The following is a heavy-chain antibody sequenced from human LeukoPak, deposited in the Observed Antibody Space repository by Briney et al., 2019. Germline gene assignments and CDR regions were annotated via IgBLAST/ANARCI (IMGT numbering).Heavy chain of an antibody. Sequence: GGSLRLSCAASGFTFSSYTMNWARQAPGKGLEWLSYISSSSSTIYYADSVKGRFTISRDNAKNSLYLQMNSLRAEDTAVYYCARAGVGATFLGFDPWGQGTLVTVSS. CDR3: ARAGVGATFLGFDP. D-gene: IGHD1-26*01. V-gene: IGHV3-48*01. CDR1: GFTFSSYT. J-gene: IGHJ5*02. CDR2: ISSSSSTI.